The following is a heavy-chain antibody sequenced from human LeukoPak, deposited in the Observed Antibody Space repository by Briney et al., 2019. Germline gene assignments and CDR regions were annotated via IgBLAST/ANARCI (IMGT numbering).Heavy chain of an antibody. Sequence: PGGSLRLSCAASGFTFSNYAMSWVRQAPGKGLEWVSTISDRGGSTYYSDSVKGRFTISRDNFMNTLYLEMNSLRAEDTATYYCTRDQYYSDNSGYPSDVWGQGTVVTVSS. D-gene: IGHD3-22*01. CDR3: TRDQYYSDNSGYPSDV. CDR1: GFTFSNYA. V-gene: IGHV3-23*01. J-gene: IGHJ3*01. CDR2: ISDRGGST.